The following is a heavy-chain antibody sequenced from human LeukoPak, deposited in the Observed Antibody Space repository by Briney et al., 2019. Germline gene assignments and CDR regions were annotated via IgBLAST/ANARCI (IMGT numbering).Heavy chain of an antibody. Sequence: GGSLRLSCAASGFTFSNAWMSWVRQAPGKGLEWVGRIKSKTDGGTTDYAAPVKGRFTISRDDSKNTLYLQMNSLKTEDTAVYYCTTAFRTYVDTVIKDYFDYWGQGTLVTVSS. V-gene: IGHV3-15*01. D-gene: IGHD5-18*01. CDR1: GFTFSNAW. J-gene: IGHJ4*02. CDR3: TTAFRTYVDTVIKDYFDY. CDR2: IKSKTDGGTT.